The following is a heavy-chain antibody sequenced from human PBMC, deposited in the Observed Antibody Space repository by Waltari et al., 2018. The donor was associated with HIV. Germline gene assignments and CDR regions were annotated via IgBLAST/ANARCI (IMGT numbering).Heavy chain of an antibody. CDR2: LYYHGTT. CDR3: ARPGIAVAGTTLNPIDY. V-gene: IGHV4-39*01. J-gene: IGHJ4*02. CDR1: GGSLSSRSSS. D-gene: IGHD6-19*01. Sequence: QPQLQESAPALVKPSESPSLTCPLSGGSLSSRSSSWVWISQPPGEGLAWHGSLYYHGTTHYNPSRKSRVTISVDTSKNQFSLKLSSVTAADTAVYYCARPGIAVAGTTLNPIDYWGQGTLVTVSS.